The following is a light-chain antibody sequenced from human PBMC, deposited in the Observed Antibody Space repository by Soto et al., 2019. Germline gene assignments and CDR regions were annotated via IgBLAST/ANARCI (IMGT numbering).Light chain of an antibody. CDR3: SSYTVSIDVV. CDR2: EVS. CDR1: TSDFVNYNY. J-gene: IGLJ2*01. Sequence: QSALTQPASLSGSPGQSVTISCSGTTSDFVNYNYVSWYQHHPGKAPQLILFEVSNRPSGVSSRFSGSKSGNTASLIISGLQAEDEAYYYCSSYTVSIDVVFGGGTKVTVL. V-gene: IGLV2-14*01.